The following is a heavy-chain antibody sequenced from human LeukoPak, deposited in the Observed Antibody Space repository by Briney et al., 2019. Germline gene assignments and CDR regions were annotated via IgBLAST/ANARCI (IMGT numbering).Heavy chain of an antibody. CDR3: ARRITIFGVVIPGDY. J-gene: IGHJ4*02. CDR2: IKQDGSEK. CDR1: GFTFSNYA. D-gene: IGHD3-3*01. Sequence: GGSLRLSCAASGFTFSNYAMSWVRQAPGKGLEWVANIKQDGSEKYYVDSVKGRFTISRDNAKNSLYLQMNSLRAEDTAVYYCARRITIFGVVIPGDYWGRGTLVTVSS. V-gene: IGHV3-7*01.